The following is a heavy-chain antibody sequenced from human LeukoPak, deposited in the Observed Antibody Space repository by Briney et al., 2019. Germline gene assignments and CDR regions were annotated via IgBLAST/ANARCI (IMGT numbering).Heavy chain of an antibody. Sequence: SETLSLTCTVSGGSISSYYWSWVRQPPGKGLEWIGYIYYSGSTNYNPSLKSRVTISVDTSKNQFSLKLSSVTAADTAVYYCARATDWGYYYGMDVWGKGTTVTVSS. CDR1: GGSISSYY. CDR3: ARATDWGYYYGMDV. V-gene: IGHV4-59*01. CDR2: IYYSGST. J-gene: IGHJ6*04. D-gene: IGHD3/OR15-3a*01.